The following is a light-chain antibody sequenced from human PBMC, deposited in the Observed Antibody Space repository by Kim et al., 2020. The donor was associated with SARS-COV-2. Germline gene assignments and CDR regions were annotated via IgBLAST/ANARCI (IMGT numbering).Light chain of an antibody. CDR2: DAS. CDR1: QDIGNA. J-gene: IGKJ5*01. CDR3: QQYDNLQIT. V-gene: IGKV1-33*01. Sequence: ASVGYRVTITCQASQDIGNALNWYQQKQGKAPKLLIYDASNLETGVPSRFSGGGSGTDFTFTMSRLQPEDIATYYCQQYDNLQITFGQGTRLEIK.